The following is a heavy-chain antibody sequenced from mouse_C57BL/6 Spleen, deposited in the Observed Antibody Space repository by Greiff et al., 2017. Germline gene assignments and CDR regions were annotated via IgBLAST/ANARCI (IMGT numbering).Heavy chain of an antibody. Sequence: EVQLLQSAGGFFNPAGPLKLSCPLYGFTSSHYRMHWFRQAPEKGLEWVAYISSGSSTIYYADTVKGRFTISRDNAKNTLFLQMTSLRSEETALGDGRKGEYFHVRGTGDTVTVS. CDR3: RKGEYFHV. CDR1: GFTSSHYR. V-gene: IGHV5-17*01. D-gene: IGHD1-1*01. CDR2: ISSGSSTI. J-gene: IGHJ1*03.